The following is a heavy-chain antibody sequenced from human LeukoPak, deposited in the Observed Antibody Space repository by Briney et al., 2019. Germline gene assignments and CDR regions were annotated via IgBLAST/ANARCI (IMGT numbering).Heavy chain of an antibody. CDR2: IKSKTDGGTT. J-gene: IGHJ4*02. D-gene: IGHD4-17*01. V-gene: IGHV3-15*01. CDR1: GFTFSNAW. CDR3: ARVDYGDLFDY. Sequence: PGGSLRLSCAASGFTFSNAWMSWVRQAPGKGLEWVGHIKSKTDGGTTDYAAPVKGRFTISRDDSKNTLYLQMNSLKTEDTAVYYCARVDYGDLFDYWGQGTLVTVSS.